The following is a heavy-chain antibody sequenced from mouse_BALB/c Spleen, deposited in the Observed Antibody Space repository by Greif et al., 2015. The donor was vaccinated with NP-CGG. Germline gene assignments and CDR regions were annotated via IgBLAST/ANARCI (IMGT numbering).Heavy chain of an antibody. CDR2: IWSGGST. D-gene: IGHD1-2*01. CDR3: ARGATAMYYFDY. Sequence: VQLQQSGPGLVQPSQSLSITCTVSGFSLTSYGVHWVRQSPGKGLERLGVIWSGGSTDYNAAFISRLSISKDNSKSQVFFKMNSLQANDTAIYYCARGATAMYYFDYWGQGTTLTVSS. V-gene: IGHV2-2*02. J-gene: IGHJ2*01. CDR1: GFSLTSYG.